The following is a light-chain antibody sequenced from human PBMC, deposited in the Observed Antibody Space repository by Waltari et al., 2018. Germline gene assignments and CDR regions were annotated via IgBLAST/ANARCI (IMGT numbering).Light chain of an antibody. CDR3: MQALQTPS. CDR1: QSRLKSNGEKY. Sequence: SQSRLKSNGEKYLEWYLQRPGQSPHLLFDLGSNRASGVTDRFSGSGSGTDFTLKSSRVEVEDVGVYYCMQALQTPSFGQGTQLEIK. CDR2: LGS. J-gene: IGKJ5*01. V-gene: IGKV2-28*01.